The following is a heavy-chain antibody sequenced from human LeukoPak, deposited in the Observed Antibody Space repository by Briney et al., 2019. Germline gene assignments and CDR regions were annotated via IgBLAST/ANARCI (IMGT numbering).Heavy chain of an antibody. J-gene: IGHJ6*02. V-gene: IGHV3-23*01. CDR3: AELGITMIGGV. Sequence: GGSLRLSCAASGFTFSSYAMSWVRQAPGKGLEWVSAISGSGGSTYYADSVKGRFTISRDNAKNSLYLQMNSLRAEDTAVYYCAELGITMIGGVWGEGTTVTISS. CDR1: GFTFSSYA. D-gene: IGHD3-10*02. CDR2: ISGSGGST.